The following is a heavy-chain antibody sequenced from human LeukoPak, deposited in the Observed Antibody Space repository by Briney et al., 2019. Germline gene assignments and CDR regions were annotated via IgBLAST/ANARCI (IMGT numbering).Heavy chain of an antibody. CDR3: ARDRGYSYGYIFDY. V-gene: IGHV3-48*03. CDR1: GFTFSSYE. J-gene: IGHJ4*02. Sequence: TGGSLRLSCAASGFTFSSYEMNWVRQAPGKGLEWVSYISSSGSTIYYADSVKGRFTISRDNAKNSLYLQMNSLRAEDTALYYCARDRGYSYGYIFDYWGQGTLVTVSS. CDR2: ISSSGSTI. D-gene: IGHD5-18*01.